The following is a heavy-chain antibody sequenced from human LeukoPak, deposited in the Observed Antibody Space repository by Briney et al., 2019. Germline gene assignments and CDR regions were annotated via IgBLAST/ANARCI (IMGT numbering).Heavy chain of an antibody. J-gene: IGHJ4*02. CDR3: ARLFYGDYYFDY. D-gene: IGHD4-17*01. CDR2: LYYSGST. V-gene: IGHV4-39*01. CDR1: GGSISSRSNY. Sequence: PSETLSLTCTVSGGSISSRSNYWGWIRQPPGKGLEWIGSLYYSGSTYYNPSLKSRITISVDTSKNQFSLKLSSVTAADTAVYYCARLFYGDYYFDYWGQGSLVTVSS.